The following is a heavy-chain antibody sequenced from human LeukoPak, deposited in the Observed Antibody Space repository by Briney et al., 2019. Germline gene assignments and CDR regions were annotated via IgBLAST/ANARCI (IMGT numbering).Heavy chain of an antibody. Sequence: GGSLRLSCAASGFIVSSNYMSWVRQAPGKGLEWVSVIYSGGSTYYADSVKGRYTISRDNSKNTLYLQMNSLRAEDTAVYYCAREVLRFLEWLLGYWGQGTLVTVSS. CDR2: IYSGGST. J-gene: IGHJ4*02. CDR3: AREVLRFLEWLLGY. CDR1: GFIVSSNY. D-gene: IGHD3-3*01. V-gene: IGHV3-53*05.